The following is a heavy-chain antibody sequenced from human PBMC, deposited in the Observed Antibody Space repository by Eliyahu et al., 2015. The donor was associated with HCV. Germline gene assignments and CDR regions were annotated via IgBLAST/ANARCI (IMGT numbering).Heavy chain of an antibody. CDR1: GFTVXSNS. V-gene: IGHV3-53*01. Sequence: EVQLVXSGGGLIQPGGSXRXSCAASGFTVXSNSLPWVRQAPGKGLGWVSVIYTNSDTYYADSVRGRFTISRDNSRNTLFLQMNSLRVEDMAVYYCARGGLITPTLGHWGMDVWGQGTPVTVSS. CDR2: IYTNSDT. J-gene: IGHJ6*02. CDR3: ARGGLITPTLGHWGMDV. D-gene: IGHD3-10*01.